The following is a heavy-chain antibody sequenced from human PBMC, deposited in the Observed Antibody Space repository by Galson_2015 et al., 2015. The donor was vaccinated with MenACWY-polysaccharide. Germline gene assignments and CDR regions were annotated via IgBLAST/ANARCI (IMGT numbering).Heavy chain of an antibody. Sequence: SLRLSCAASGFTFSNYWMSWVRQAPGKGLEWVANIKQDGSAEYYVDPVRGRFTISRDNAKNSVYLQMSSLRAEDTAVYYCARDNWDDYWGQGTLVTVSS. V-gene: IGHV3-7*01. CDR1: GFTFSNYW. CDR2: IKQDGSAE. CDR3: ARDNWDDY. D-gene: IGHD7-27*01. J-gene: IGHJ4*02.